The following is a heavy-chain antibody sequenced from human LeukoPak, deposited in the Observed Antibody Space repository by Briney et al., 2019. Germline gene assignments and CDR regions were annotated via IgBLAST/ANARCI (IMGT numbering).Heavy chain of an antibody. Sequence: GASVKVSCKASGGTFSSYSIIWVRQAPGQGLEWMGGIIPIFGTANYAQKFQGRVTITGDESTSTAYMELSSLRSEDTAVYYCARDHGSGSYYSWFDPWGQGTLVTVSS. CDR2: IIPIFGTA. D-gene: IGHD3-10*01. CDR3: ARDHGSGSYYSWFDP. J-gene: IGHJ5*02. V-gene: IGHV1-69*13. CDR1: GGTFSSYS.